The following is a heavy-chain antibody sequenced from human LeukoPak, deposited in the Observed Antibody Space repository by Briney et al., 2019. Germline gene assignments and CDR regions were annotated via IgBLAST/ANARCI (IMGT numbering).Heavy chain of an antibody. CDR2: ISGSGDST. J-gene: IGHJ4*02. D-gene: IGHD1-7*01. Sequence: GGSLRLSCAAYGFTFNTYGMNWVRQAPGKGLEWVSAISGSGDSTYYADSVKGRFTISRDNSKNTLHLQMNSLRAEDTAVYYCAKDRARGGTTDFDYWGQGTLVTVSS. CDR3: AKDRARGGTTDFDY. CDR1: GFTFNTYG. V-gene: IGHV3-23*01.